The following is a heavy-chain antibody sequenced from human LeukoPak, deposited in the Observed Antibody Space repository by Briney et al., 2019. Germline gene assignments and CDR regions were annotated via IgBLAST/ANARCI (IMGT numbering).Heavy chain of an antibody. Sequence: SGGSLRLSCAASGFTFSGSAMHWVRQDSGKGLVWVGRIRSKANSYATAYAASVKGRFTISRDDSKNTAYLQMNSLKTEDTAVYYCTSRDSTVTPTGYFQHWGQGTLVTVSS. J-gene: IGHJ1*01. CDR3: TSRDSTVTPTGYFQH. CDR1: GFTFSGSA. V-gene: IGHV3-73*01. D-gene: IGHD4-17*01. CDR2: IRSKANSYAT.